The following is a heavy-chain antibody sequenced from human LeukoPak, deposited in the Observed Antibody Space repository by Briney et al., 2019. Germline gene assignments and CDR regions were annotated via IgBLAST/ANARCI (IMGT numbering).Heavy chain of an antibody. CDR2: IRYDESNN. D-gene: IGHD4-17*01. Sequence: GGSLRLSCAASGFTFSSYGMHWVRQAPGKGLEWVAFIRYDESNNYYADSVKGRFTISRDNSKNTMYLQMNSLRAEDTAVYYCAKSYGASYFDYWGQGTLVIVSS. V-gene: IGHV3-30*02. CDR3: AKSYGASYFDY. J-gene: IGHJ4*02. CDR1: GFTFSSYG.